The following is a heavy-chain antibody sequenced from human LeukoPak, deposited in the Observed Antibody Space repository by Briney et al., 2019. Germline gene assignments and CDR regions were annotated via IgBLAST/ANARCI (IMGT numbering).Heavy chain of an antibody. CDR3: AKSVTAAGTYAFDI. V-gene: IGHV3-23*01. J-gene: IGHJ3*02. CDR2: LRGNGGST. D-gene: IGHD6-13*01. Sequence: PGRSLRLSCAASRFTFSSYAMSWVRQAPGKGLEWVSSLRGNGGSTEYVDSVRGRFVISRDNSRNTLYLQMNSLRAEDTAVYYCAKSVTAAGTYAFDIWGQGTVVTVSS. CDR1: RFTFSSYA.